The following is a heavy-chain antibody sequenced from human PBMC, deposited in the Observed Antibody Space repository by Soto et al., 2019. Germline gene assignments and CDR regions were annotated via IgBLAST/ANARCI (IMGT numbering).Heavy chain of an antibody. CDR1: GFTFSSYG. V-gene: IGHV3-30*18. CDR3: AKDREVVGSSDHFDY. CDR2: ISYDGSNK. J-gene: IGHJ4*02. Sequence: PGGSLRLSCAASGFTFSSYGMHWVRQAPGKGLEWVAVISYDGSNKYYADSVKGRFTISRDNSRNTLYLQMNSLRAEDTAVYYCAKDREVVGSSDHFDYWGQGTLVTVSS. D-gene: IGHD2-2*01.